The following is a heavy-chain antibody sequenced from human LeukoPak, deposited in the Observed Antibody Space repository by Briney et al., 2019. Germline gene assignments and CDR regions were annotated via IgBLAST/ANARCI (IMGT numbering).Heavy chain of an antibody. D-gene: IGHD3-22*01. J-gene: IGHJ3*02. CDR2: INHSGST. CDR1: GWSFSGYC. Sequence: SDTLSVTCAVYGWSFSGYCLLWIRQPPGQGLEWIGEINHSGSTNYNPSLKSRVTISVDQSKDQFSLKLSSVTAADTAVYYCARTAGGYDSSGYYNDAFDIWGQETMLTVSS. CDR3: ARTAGGYDSSGYYNDAFDI. V-gene: IGHV4-34*01.